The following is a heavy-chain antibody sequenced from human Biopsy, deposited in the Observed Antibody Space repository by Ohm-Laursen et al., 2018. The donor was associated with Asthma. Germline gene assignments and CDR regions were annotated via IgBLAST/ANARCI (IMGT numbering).Heavy chain of an antibody. CDR1: GDILSSFG. CDR2: VIPIYGTT. Sequence: GASVKVSCKAHGDILSSFGIKWVRKAPGQGLEWMGGVIPIYGTTHTAQKFQGRVTITADESTSTAYMELTSLRKEDTAVYYCARGGYYGDRRHYNGLDVWGQGTTVTVSS. V-gene: IGHV1-69*13. J-gene: IGHJ6*02. D-gene: IGHD4-17*01. CDR3: ARGGYYGDRRHYNGLDV.